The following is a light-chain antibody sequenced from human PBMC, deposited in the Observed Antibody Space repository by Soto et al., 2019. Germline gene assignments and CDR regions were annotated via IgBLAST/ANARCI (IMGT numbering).Light chain of an antibody. CDR1: QDIRNF. CDR2: AAS. Sequence: DIQMTQYPTSLYASVGDRVTITCRAIQDIRNFVAWYQQKPGKAPKLLIYAASTLQSGVPSRFSGSGSGTDFTLTINSLQPEDVATYSCQKYSSVPVFGPGTKVEIK. CDR3: QKYSSVPV. J-gene: IGKJ3*01. V-gene: IGKV1-27*01.